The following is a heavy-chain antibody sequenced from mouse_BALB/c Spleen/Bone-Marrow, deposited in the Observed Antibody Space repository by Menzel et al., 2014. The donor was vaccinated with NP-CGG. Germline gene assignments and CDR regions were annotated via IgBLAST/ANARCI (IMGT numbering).Heavy chain of an antibody. V-gene: IGHV5-6-3*01. CDR2: INSNGGST. J-gene: IGHJ3*01. CDR3: ARGYDYDSWFAY. CDR1: GFSFSGYG. D-gene: IGHD2-4*01. Sequence: EVMLVESGGGLVQPGGSLKLSCAASGFSFSGYGMSWVRQTPDKRLELVATINSNGGSTYYSDSVKGRFTISRDNAKKTLYLQMSSLKSEDTAMYYCARGYDYDSWFAYWGQGTLVTVSA.